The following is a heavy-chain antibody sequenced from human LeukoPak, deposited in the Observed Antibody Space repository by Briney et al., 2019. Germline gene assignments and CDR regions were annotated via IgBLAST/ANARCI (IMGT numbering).Heavy chain of an antibody. CDR3: ARSPPARVLGYYDWNPLPYHSYYHMDV. J-gene: IGHJ6*03. D-gene: IGHD3-16*01. Sequence: GGSLRLSCEASGFTFGTFWMSWVRQAPGKGLEWVANIKQGGSEKNYVDSVKGRFTIARDDAKNSLYLQMNSLRAEDTAVYYCARSPPARVLGYYDWNPLPYHSYYHMDVWGKGTTVTVSS. CDR1: GFTFGTFW. V-gene: IGHV3-7*01. CDR2: IKQGGSEK.